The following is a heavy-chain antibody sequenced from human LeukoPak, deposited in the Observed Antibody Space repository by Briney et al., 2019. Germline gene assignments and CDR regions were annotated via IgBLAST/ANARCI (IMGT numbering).Heavy chain of an antibody. J-gene: IGHJ4*02. CDR2: ISTYNGNT. Sequence: ASVKVSCKASGYTFTDYGVHWVRQAPGQGLEWMGWISTYNGNTHYVQNLQDRVAMTTDAFTSTAFMGLRSLRSDDTAVYYCARVLGRQIAVAGDDYWGQGTLVTVSS. CDR1: GYTFTDYG. CDR3: ARVLGRQIAVAGDDY. D-gene: IGHD6-19*01. V-gene: IGHV1-18*01.